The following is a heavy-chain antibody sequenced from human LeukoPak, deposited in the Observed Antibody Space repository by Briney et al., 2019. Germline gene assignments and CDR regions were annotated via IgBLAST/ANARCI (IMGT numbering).Heavy chain of an antibody. D-gene: IGHD3-16*02. CDR2: ISYDGDNK. V-gene: IGHV3-30*18. Sequence: QPGRSLRLSCAASGFIFSSYGMHWVRQAPGKGLEWVAVISYDGDNKYYADSVNGRFTISRDNSKNTLSLQMDSLRAEDTAVYYCAKDIRVWGSYRYPCLDYWGQGTLVTVSA. CDR1: GFIFSSYG. CDR3: AKDIRVWGSYRYPCLDY. J-gene: IGHJ4*02.